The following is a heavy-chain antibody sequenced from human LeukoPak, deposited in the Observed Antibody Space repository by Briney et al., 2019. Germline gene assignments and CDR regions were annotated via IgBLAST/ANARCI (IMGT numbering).Heavy chain of an antibody. CDR2: INDAGSDT. CDR1: GFTFSSYS. V-gene: IGHV3-74*01. Sequence: GGSLRLSCAASGFTFSSYSMNWVRQAPGKGLVWVSHINDAGSDTKYADSVKGRFTISRDNAKNTLYLQMNSLRAEDTAMYYCVREYYGQLYWGQGTRVTVYS. J-gene: IGHJ4*02. D-gene: IGHD3-10*01. CDR3: VREYYGQLY.